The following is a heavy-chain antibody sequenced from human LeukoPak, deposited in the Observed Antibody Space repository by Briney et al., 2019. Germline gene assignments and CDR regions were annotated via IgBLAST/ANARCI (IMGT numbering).Heavy chain of an antibody. J-gene: IGHJ4*02. D-gene: IGHD2-15*01. CDR2: ISSSGSAI. V-gene: IGHV3-48*01. CDR3: VRVKGSYFDY. Sequence: GGSLRLSCAASGFPLSSYSINWVRRAPGKGLEWVSYISSSGSAIYYVDSVKGRFTVSRDNAKNSLFLQMNSPRAEDTAVYYCVRVKGSYFDYWGQGALVTVSS. CDR1: GFPLSSYS.